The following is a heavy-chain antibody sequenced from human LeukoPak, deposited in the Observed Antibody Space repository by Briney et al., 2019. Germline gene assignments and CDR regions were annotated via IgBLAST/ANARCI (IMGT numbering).Heavy chain of an antibody. CDR3: ARVGLDGITMIQGENWFDP. CDR2: INWNGGST. D-gene: IGHD3-22*01. V-gene: IGHV3-20*04. J-gene: IGHJ5*02. Sequence: GGSLRLSCAASGFTFDDYGMSWVRQAPGKGLEWVSGINWNGGSTGYADSVKGRFTISRDNAKNSLYLQMNSLRAEDTALYYCARVGLDGITMIQGENWFDPWGQGTLVTVSS. CDR1: GFTFDDYG.